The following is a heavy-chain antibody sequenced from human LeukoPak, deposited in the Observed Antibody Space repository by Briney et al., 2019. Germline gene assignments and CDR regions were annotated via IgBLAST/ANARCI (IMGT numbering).Heavy chain of an antibody. Sequence: SVKVSCKASGGTFSSYTISWVRQAPGQGLEWMGRIIPILGIANYAQKFQGRVTITADKSTSTAYMELSSLRSEDTAVYYCARVRGLQFPSYRPYWYFDLWGRGTLVTVSS. V-gene: IGHV1-69*02. CDR2: IIPILGIA. CDR1: GGTFSSYT. D-gene: IGHD5-24*01. CDR3: ARVRGLQFPSYRPYWYFDL. J-gene: IGHJ2*01.